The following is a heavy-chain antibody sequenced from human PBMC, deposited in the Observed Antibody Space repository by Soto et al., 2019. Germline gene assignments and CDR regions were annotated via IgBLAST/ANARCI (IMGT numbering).Heavy chain of an antibody. J-gene: IGHJ2*01. D-gene: IGHD5-12*01. CDR3: ARVEMATIVDWYFDL. CDR1: GGSISSYY. V-gene: IGHV4-59*01. Sequence: QVQLQESGPGLVKPSETLSLTCTVSGGSISSYYWSWIRQPPGKGLEWIGYIYYSGSTNYNPSLKRRVTISVDTSKNQFSLKLSSVTAADTAVYYCARVEMATIVDWYFDLWGRGTLVTVSS. CDR2: IYYSGST.